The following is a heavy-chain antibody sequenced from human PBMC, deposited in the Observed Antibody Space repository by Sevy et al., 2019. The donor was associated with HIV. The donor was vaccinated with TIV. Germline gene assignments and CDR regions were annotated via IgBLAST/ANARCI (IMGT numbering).Heavy chain of an antibody. J-gene: IGHJ3*02. CDR2: ISSSSSYI. CDR1: GFTFSSYS. CDR3: ARDPPIAAAAFDI. Sequence: GESLKISCAASGFTFSSYSMNWVRQAPGKGLEWVSSISSSSSYIYYADSVKGRFTISRDNAKNSLYLQMNSLRAEDTAVYYCARDPPIAAAAFDIWGQGTMVTVSS. V-gene: IGHV3-21*01. D-gene: IGHD6-13*01.